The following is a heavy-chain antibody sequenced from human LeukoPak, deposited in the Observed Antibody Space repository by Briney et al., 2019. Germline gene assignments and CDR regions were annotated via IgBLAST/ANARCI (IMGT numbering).Heavy chain of an antibody. CDR3: ARADRGFYGDYVFDY. CDR2: ISCYNGIT. J-gene: IGHJ4*02. CDR1: GYTFSSHG. V-gene: IGHV1-18*01. Sequence: ASVKVSCKASGYTFSSHGITWVRQAPGQGLEWMGWISCYNGITNYAQNFQGRVTMTTETSTRTAYMELRSLRSDDTGVYYCARADRGFYGDYVFDYWGQGTLVTVSS. D-gene: IGHD4-17*01.